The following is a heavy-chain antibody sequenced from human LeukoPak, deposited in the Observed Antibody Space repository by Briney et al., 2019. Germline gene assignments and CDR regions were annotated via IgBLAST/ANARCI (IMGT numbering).Heavy chain of an antibody. CDR2: IRSKAYGGTT. V-gene: IGHV3-49*04. CDR3: TRVSQVRFLEWLLDY. J-gene: IGHJ4*02. Sequence: GGSLRLSCTASGFTFGDYAMSWVRQAPGKGLEWAGFIRSKAYGGTTEYAASVKGRFTISRDDSKSIAYLQMNSLKTEDTAVYYCTRVSQVRFLEWLLDYWGQGTLVTVSS. D-gene: IGHD3-3*01. CDR1: GFTFGDYA.